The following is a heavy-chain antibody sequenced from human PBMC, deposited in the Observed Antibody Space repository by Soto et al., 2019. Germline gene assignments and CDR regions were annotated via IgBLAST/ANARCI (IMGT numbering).Heavy chain of an antibody. V-gene: IGHV1-3*01. Sequence: ASVKVSCKASGYTFANYAMHWVRQAPGQRLEWMGWINVGNGNIKYSQKFKGRVTITRDTSATTAYMELSSLRSEDTAVYYCARSAQYYYDTSGYACPSSYYYYGMDVCDRGPRAAVSS. D-gene: IGHD3-22*01. CDR1: GYTFANYA. CDR2: INVGNGNI. CDR3: ARSAQYYYDTSGYACPSSYYYYGMDV. J-gene: IGHJ6*02.